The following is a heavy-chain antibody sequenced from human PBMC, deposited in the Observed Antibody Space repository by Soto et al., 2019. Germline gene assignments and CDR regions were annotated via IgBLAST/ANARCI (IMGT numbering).Heavy chain of an antibody. CDR3: ARVRFLEWLPVWFDP. V-gene: IGHV3-21*01. CDR2: ISSSSSYI. Sequence: GSLRLSCAASGFTFSSYSMNWVRQAPGKGLEWVSSISSSSSYIYYADSVKGRFTISRDNAKNSLYLQMNSLRAEDTAVYYCARVRFLEWLPVWFDPWGQGTLVTVS. CDR1: GFTFSSYS. J-gene: IGHJ5*02. D-gene: IGHD3-3*01.